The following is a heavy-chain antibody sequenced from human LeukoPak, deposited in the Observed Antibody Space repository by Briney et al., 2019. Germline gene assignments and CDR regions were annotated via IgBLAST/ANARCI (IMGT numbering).Heavy chain of an antibody. D-gene: IGHD3-10*01. Sequence: PGGSLRLSCTASGFTFSSYAMSWVRQAPGKGLEWVSGISSSGGSTYYADFVKGRFTVSRDNSKNMVFLEVNSLRAEDTATYFCAKGRILWFGEQSDFDYWGQGTLVTVSS. J-gene: IGHJ4*02. CDR3: AKGRILWFGEQSDFDY. CDR1: GFTFSSYA. CDR2: ISSSGGST. V-gene: IGHV3-23*01.